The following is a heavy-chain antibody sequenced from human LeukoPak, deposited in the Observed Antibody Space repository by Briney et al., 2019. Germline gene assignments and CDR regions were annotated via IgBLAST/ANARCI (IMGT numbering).Heavy chain of an antibody. V-gene: IGHV4-59*01. CDR3: ARGWIQLWAPYYYYMDV. CDR1: GGSISSYY. D-gene: IGHD5-18*01. Sequence: SETLSLTCTVSGGSISSYYWSWIRQPPGKGLEWIGYIYYSGSTNYNPSLKSRVTISVDTSKNQFSLKLSSETAADTAVYYCARGWIQLWAPYYYYMDVWGKGTTVTVSS. CDR2: IYYSGST. J-gene: IGHJ6*03.